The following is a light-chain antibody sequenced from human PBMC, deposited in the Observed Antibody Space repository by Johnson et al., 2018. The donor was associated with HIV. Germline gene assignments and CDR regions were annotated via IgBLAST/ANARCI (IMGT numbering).Light chain of an antibody. CDR2: DNN. V-gene: IGLV1-51*01. CDR3: GTWDNSLSTGV. Sequence: QSVLTQPPSVSAAPGQRVTISCSGSSSNIGNNYVSWYQQLPGTAPKLLIYDNNKRPSGIPDRFSGSKYGTSATLAITGLQTGDEADYYCGTWDNSLSTGVFGTGTQVTVL. J-gene: IGLJ1*01. CDR1: SSNIGNNY.